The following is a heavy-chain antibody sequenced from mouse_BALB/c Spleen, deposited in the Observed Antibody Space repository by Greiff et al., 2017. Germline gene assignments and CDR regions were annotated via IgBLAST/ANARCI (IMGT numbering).Heavy chain of an antibody. CDR1: GYSFTGYY. Sequence: LVKTGASVKISCKASGYSFTGYYMPWVKQSHGKSLEWIGDISCYNGATSYNQKFKGKATFTVDTSSSTAYMQFNSLTSEDSAVYYGARSGYYGSSYVGYWGQGTTLTVSS. V-gene: IGHV1S34*01. CDR2: ISCYNGAT. CDR3: ARSGYYGSSYVGY. D-gene: IGHD1-1*01. J-gene: IGHJ2*01.